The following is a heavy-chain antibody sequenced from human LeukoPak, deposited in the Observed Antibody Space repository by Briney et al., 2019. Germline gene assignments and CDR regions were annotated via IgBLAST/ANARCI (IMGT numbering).Heavy chain of an antibody. J-gene: IGHJ3*02. CDR2: ISAYNGNT. CDR3: ARDARYNWNSGAFDI. D-gene: IGHD1-7*01. CDR1: GYTFTSYG. Sequence: ASVKVSCKASGYTFTSYGFSWVRQAPGQGLEWMGWISAYNGNTNYAQKLQGRVTMTTDTSTSTAYMELRSLRSDDTAVYYCARDARYNWNSGAFDIWGQGTMVTVSS. V-gene: IGHV1-18*01.